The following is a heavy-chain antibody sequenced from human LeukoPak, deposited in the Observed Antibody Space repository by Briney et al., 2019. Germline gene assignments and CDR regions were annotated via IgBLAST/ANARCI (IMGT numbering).Heavy chain of an antibody. Sequence: GGSLRLSCAASGFTFHDYAMHWVQQGPEKGLELVSGTSWNGGVIGYADSVMGRFTVSRDNAKNSLFLQMNSLRPEDTALYYCTKSDCSSTSCHTSDYWGQGTLVTVSS. CDR2: TSWNGGVI. V-gene: IGHV3-9*01. CDR3: TKSDCSSTSCHTSDY. D-gene: IGHD2-2*02. J-gene: IGHJ4*02. CDR1: GFTFHDYA.